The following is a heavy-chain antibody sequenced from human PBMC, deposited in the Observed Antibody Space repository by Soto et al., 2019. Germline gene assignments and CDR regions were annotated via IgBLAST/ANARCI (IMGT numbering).Heavy chain of an antibody. CDR2: ISAYNGNT. V-gene: IGHV1-18*01. CDR1: GYTFTSYG. D-gene: IGHD1-26*01. J-gene: IGHJ4*01. Sequence: QVQLVQSGAEVKKPGASVKVSCKASGYTFTSYGISWVRQAPGQGLEWLGWISAYNGNTNYTQKLRGRVTMTTDTSMRTGCVELSGLRSGVTAVYYCTRSRGCEWQLRSSYYFDYWGHGPLVT. CDR3: TRSRGCEWQLRSSYYFDY.